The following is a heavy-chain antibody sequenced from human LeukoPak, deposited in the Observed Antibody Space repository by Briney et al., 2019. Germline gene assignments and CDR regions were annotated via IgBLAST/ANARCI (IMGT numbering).Heavy chain of an antibody. CDR1: GFTFSDFY. V-gene: IGHV3-11*01. J-gene: IGHJ4*02. Sequence: GGSLRLSCAASGFTFSDFYMSWIRQAPGKGLEWVSYISRGGDTINYADSVKGRFTISRDNAKNSLYLQMNSLRTEDTAVYYCARGGATRFAYWGQGTLVTVSS. CDR3: ARGGATRFAY. CDR2: ISRGGDTI.